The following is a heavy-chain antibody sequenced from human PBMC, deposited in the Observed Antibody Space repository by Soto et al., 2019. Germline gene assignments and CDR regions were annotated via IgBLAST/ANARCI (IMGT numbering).Heavy chain of an antibody. J-gene: IGHJ6*02. D-gene: IGHD4-17*01. Sequence: PGRPRRQYCGASGLTLSRCEMHRARQATGKALEWVXAXGXXXDXYXPXSXXXXFTISRENAKNSLYLQMNRLRAGDTAVYYCARMGRVTTQYYGMDVWGQGTTLTVSS. V-gene: IGHV3-13*01. CDR2: XGXXXDX. CDR3: ARMGRVTTQYYGMDV. CDR1: GLTLSRCE.